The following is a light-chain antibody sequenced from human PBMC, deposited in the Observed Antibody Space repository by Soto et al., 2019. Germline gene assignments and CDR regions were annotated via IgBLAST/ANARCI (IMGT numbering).Light chain of an antibody. CDR2: AAS. CDR1: QGISTY. V-gene: IGKV1-39*01. J-gene: IGKJ1*01. Sequence: IQSRHSPSSLAATVGDRGPITCLASQGISTYLNWYQQRPGKAPKLLIYAASSLQSGVPSRFSGSGSETHFTLTISSLQPEDFATYSCQQSYSTTWTFGQGTNVEI. CDR3: QQSYSTTWT.